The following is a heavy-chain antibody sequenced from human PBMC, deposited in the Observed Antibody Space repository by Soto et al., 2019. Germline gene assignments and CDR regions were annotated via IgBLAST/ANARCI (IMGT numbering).Heavy chain of an antibody. J-gene: IGHJ3*02. CDR1: GYTFSTYG. V-gene: IGHV1-18*01. D-gene: IGHD2-21*02. Sequence: QVQLVQSGAEVKKPGASVKVSCKASGYTFSTYGVSWVRQAPGQGLEWMGWIGAYNGDTNYAQKIRGRVTMTTDTXXXXXXXXXXXXXXXXXXXXXXXXXXXXXXXDCYEDTFDIWGQGTMVTVSS. CDR2: IGAYNGDT. CDR3: XXXXXXXXXDCYEDTFDI.